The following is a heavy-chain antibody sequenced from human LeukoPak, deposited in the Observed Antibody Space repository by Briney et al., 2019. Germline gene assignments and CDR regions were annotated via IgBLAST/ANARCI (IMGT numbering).Heavy chain of an antibody. J-gene: IGHJ5*02. V-gene: IGHV4-34*01. CDR3: ARDAAITGIWFDP. Sequence: PSKTLSLTCAVYGGSFSGYYWSLIRQPPGKGLEWIGEINHSGSTNYNPSLKSRVTISVDTSKNQFSLKLSSVTAADTAVYYCARDAAITGIWFDPWGQGTLVTVSS. CDR1: GGSFSGYY. D-gene: IGHD1-20*01. CDR2: INHSGST.